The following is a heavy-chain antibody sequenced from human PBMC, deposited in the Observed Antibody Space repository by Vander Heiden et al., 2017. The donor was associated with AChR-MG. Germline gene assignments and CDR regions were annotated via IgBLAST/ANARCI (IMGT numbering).Heavy chain of an antibody. Sequence: EVQLVESGGGLVQPGGSLRLPRAASGFTVSSNYMTWVRQAPGKGLEWVSVIYSGGSTDDADSVKGRFTISRDKSKNTLYLQMNSLRAEDTAVYYCARGTTVTFSDYWGQGNLVTVSS. CDR2: IYSGGST. CDR1: GFTVSSNY. CDR3: ARGTTVTFSDY. D-gene: IGHD4-17*01. J-gene: IGHJ4*02. V-gene: IGHV3-66*01.